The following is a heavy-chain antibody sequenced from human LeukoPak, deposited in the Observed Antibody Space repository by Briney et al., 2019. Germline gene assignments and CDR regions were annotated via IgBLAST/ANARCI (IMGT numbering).Heavy chain of an antibody. D-gene: IGHD5-18*01. CDR1: GFTFDDYA. CDR2: ISGDGGST. Sequence: PGGSLRLSCAASGFTFDDYAMHRVRQAPGKGLEWVSLISGDGGSTYYADSVKGRFTISRDNSKNSLYLQMNSLRTEDTALYYCAKGRYSYGLTPFDYWGQGTLVTASS. CDR3: AKGRYSYGLTPFDY. V-gene: IGHV3-43*02. J-gene: IGHJ4*02.